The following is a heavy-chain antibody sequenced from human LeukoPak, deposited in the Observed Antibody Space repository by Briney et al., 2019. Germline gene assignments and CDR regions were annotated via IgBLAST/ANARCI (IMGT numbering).Heavy chain of an antibody. CDR2: MNPNSGNT. Sequence: ASVKVSCKASGYTFTSYDINWVRQATGQGLEWMGWMNPNSGNTGYAQKFQGRVTMTRNTSISTAYMELSSLRFEDTAVYYCARGTLELHYYYMDVWGKGTTVTVSS. CDR1: GYTFTSYD. CDR3: ARGTLELHYYYMDV. V-gene: IGHV1-8*01. D-gene: IGHD1-7*01. J-gene: IGHJ6*03.